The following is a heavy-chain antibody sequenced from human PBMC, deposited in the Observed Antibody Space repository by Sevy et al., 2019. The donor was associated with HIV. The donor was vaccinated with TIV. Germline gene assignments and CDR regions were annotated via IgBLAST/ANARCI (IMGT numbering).Heavy chain of an antibody. J-gene: IGHJ5*02. Sequence: GGSLRLSCAASGFTFDDYAMHWVRQAPGKGLEWVSGISCNSGSIGYADSVKGRFTISRDNAKNSLYLQMNSLRAEDTALYYCAKDIGSYSGFDPWGQGTLVTVSS. D-gene: IGHD1-26*01. CDR2: ISCNSGSI. CDR1: GFTFDDYA. CDR3: AKDIGSYSGFDP. V-gene: IGHV3-9*01.